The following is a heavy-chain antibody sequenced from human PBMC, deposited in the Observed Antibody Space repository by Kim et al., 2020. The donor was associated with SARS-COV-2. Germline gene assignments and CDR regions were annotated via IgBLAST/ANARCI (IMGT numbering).Heavy chain of an antibody. V-gene: IGHV3-49*04. CDR3: TRDPSYYDFWSGYYYYYYGMDV. Sequence: GGSLRLFCTASGFTFGDYAMSWVRQAPGKGLEWVGFIRSKAYGGTTEYAASVKGRFTISRDDSKSIAYLQMNSLKTEDTAVYYCTRDPSYYDFWSGYYYYYYGMDVWGQGTTVTVSS. J-gene: IGHJ6*02. D-gene: IGHD3-3*01. CDR1: GFTFGDYA. CDR2: IRSKAYGGTT.